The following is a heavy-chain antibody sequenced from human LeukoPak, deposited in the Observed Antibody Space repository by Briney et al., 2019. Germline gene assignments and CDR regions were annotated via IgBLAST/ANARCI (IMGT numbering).Heavy chain of an antibody. J-gene: IGHJ6*02. V-gene: IGHV3-30*18. CDR1: GFTFSSYG. Sequence: PGGSLRLSCAASGFTFSSYGMHWVRQAPGKGLEWVAVISYDGSNKYYADSVKGRFTISRDNSKNTLYLQMNSLRAEDTAVYYCAKDLGLYGDPSESYYYYYYGMDVWGQGTTVTVSS. CDR2: ISYDGSNK. D-gene: IGHD4-17*01. CDR3: AKDLGLYGDPSESYYYYYYGMDV.